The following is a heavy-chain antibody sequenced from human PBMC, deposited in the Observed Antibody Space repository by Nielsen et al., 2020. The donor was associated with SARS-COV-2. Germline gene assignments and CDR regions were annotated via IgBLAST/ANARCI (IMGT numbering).Heavy chain of an antibody. J-gene: IGHJ4*02. CDR2: MNPNSGNT. CDR3: ASYPADYGDYGAYFDY. D-gene: IGHD4-17*01. V-gene: IGHV1-8*01. CDR1: GYTFTSYD. Sequence: ASVKVSCKASGYTFTSYDINWVRQATGQGLEWMGWMNPNSGNTGYAQKFQGRVTMTRNTSISTAYMELSSLRSEDTAVYYCASYPADYGDYGAYFDYWGQGTLVTVSS.